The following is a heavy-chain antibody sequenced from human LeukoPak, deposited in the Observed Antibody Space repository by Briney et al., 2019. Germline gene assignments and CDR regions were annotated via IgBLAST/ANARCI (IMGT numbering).Heavy chain of an antibody. V-gene: IGHV3-74*01. CDR2: INSDGSST. CDR3: ARVGYRGPPTR. J-gene: IGHJ4*02. CDR1: GFTFSSYW. D-gene: IGHD1-1*01. Sequence: GGSLRLSCAASGFTFSSYWMHWVRQAPGKGLVWVSRINSDGSSTSYADSVKGRFTISRDNAKNTLYLQMNSLRAEDTAVYYCARVGYRGPPTRWGQGTLVTVSS.